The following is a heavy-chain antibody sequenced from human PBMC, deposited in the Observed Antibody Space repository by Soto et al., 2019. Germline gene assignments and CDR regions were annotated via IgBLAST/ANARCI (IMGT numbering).Heavy chain of an antibody. CDR1: GGSFSGYY. J-gene: IGHJ6*02. Sequence: SETLSLTCAVYGGSFSGYYWTWIRQPPGKGLEWIGEINHSGTINFNPSLKSRLTISLDTSKKHFSLKLSSVTDADTAAYYCARADRTLVTSYSLDVWGQGTTVTV. CDR2: INHSGTI. V-gene: IGHV4-34*01. CDR3: ARADRTLVTSYSLDV. D-gene: IGHD2-21*02.